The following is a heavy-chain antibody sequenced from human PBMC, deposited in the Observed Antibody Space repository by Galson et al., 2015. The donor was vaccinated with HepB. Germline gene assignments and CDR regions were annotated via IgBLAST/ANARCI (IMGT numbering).Heavy chain of an antibody. V-gene: IGHV3-9*01. D-gene: IGHD3-9*01. CDR3: AKDIRRKWLTGFSDY. Sequence: SLRLSCAASGFTFDDYAMHWVRQAPGKGLEWVSGISWNSGSIGYADSVKGRFTISRDNAKNSLYLQMNSLRAEDTALYYCAKDIRRKWLTGFSDYWGQGTLVTVSS. CDR1: GFTFDDYA. J-gene: IGHJ4*02. CDR2: ISWNSGSI.